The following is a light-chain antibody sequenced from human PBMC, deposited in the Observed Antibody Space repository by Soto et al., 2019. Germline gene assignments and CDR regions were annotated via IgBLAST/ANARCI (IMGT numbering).Light chain of an antibody. CDR3: QQYNNWPPWT. J-gene: IGKJ1*01. Sequence: EIVLTQSPGTRSLSPGERATLSWRASQSVSSKLAWYQQKPGQAPRLLIYGASTRATGIPARFSGIGSGTEFTLTISSLQSEDFAVYYCQQYNNWPPWTFCQGTKVDIK. CDR2: GAS. V-gene: IGKV3-15*01. CDR1: QSVSSK.